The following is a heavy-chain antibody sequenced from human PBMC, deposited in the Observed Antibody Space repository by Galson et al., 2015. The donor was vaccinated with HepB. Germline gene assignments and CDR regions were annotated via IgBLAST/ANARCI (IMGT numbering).Heavy chain of an antibody. V-gene: IGHV4-4*02. Sequence: SETLSLTCAVSGGSISSNYWWSWVRQAPGKGLEWMGEIHHSGSVNHNPFHERRVTISLDKSKNQLSLKVRSVTAADTAVYYCARDVAQIDFWSGSGRFDSWGQGFLVTVSS. J-gene: IGHJ5*01. D-gene: IGHD3-3*01. CDR3: ARDVAQIDFWSGSGRFDS. CDR1: GGSISSNYW. CDR2: IHHSGSV.